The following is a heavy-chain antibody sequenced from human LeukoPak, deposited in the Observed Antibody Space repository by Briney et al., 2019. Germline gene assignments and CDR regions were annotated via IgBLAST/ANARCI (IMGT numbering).Heavy chain of an antibody. CDR1: GFSFDDYA. V-gene: IGHV3-9*01. Sequence: CLRLSCVASGFSFDDYAMHWVRQAPGKGLEWVSGIRWVSGRIGYTDSVKGRFTISRDTSKNSLYLQMTSLRAEDTALYYCARDVSSLSDGNITNCFGAFDIWGQGTMVTVSS. CDR3: ARDVSSLSDGNITNCFGAFDI. CDR2: IRWVSGRI. D-gene: IGHD2-2*01. J-gene: IGHJ3*02.